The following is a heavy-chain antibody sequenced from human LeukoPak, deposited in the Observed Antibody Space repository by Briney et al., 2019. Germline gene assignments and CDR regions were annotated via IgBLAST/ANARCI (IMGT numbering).Heavy chain of an antibody. Sequence: PGGSLRLSCAASGFTFTKYSMNWFRQAPGKGLEWVSSISASTYYIYYADSVKGRFTVSRDNAKNSLYLQMNSLRAEDTAGYFCARVRDIRGLEWLSDYWGQGTLVTVPS. D-gene: IGHD3-3*01. CDR1: GFTFTKYS. J-gene: IGHJ4*02. CDR2: ISASTYYI. V-gene: IGHV3-21*01. CDR3: ARVRDIRGLEWLSDY.